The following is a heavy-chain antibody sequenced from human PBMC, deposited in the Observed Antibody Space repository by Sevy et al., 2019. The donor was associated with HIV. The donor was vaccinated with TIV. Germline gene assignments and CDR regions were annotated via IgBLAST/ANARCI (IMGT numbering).Heavy chain of an antibody. CDR2: IRYDGSNK. V-gene: IGHV3-30*02. J-gene: IGHJ4*02. Sequence: GGSLRLSCAASGFTFSSYGMHWVRQAPGKGLEWVAFIRYDGSNKYYADSVKGRFTISRDNSKNTLYLQMNSLRAEDTAVYYCAKDYDILTGYYSYYFDYWGQVTLVTVSS. D-gene: IGHD3-9*01. CDR1: GFTFSSYG. CDR3: AKDYDILTGYYSYYFDY.